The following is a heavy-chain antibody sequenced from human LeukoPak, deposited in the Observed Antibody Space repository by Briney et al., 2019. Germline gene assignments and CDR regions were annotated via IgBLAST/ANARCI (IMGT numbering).Heavy chain of an antibody. D-gene: IGHD1-7*01. V-gene: IGHV4-59*01. CDR3: AKWHEKLLAFDS. CDR2: IHHTGKN. J-gene: IGHJ4*02. CDR1: GGSITSYY. Sequence: PSETLSLTCAVSGGSITSYYWNWIRQPPGKGLEWIGYIHHTGKNWCNPPLQSRVTLSVDTSKSEFSLRLNSVTAADTAVYYCAKWHEKLLAFDSWGQGTLVTVSS.